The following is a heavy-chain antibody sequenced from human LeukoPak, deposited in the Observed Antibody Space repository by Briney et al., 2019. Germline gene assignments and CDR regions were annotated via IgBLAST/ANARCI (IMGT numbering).Heavy chain of an antibody. D-gene: IGHD5-12*01. CDR3: ARVVVATMSFDY. J-gene: IGHJ4*02. CDR1: GYTFTSYD. V-gene: IGHV1-8*03. CDR2: MNPNSGNT. Sequence: ASVKVSCKASGYTFTSYDINWVRQATGQGLEWMGWMNPNSGNTGYAQKFQGRVTITRNTSISTAYMELSSLRSEDTAVYYCARVVVATMSFDYWGQGTLVTVSS.